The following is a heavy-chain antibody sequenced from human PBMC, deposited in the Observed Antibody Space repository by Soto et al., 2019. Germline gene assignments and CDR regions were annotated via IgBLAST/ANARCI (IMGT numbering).Heavy chain of an antibody. J-gene: IGHJ4*02. V-gene: IGHV3-30-3*01. CDR1: GFTFSSYA. CDR3: ARVTSLYYFDY. D-gene: IGHD2-21*02. Sequence: QVRLVESGGGVVQPGRSLRLSCAASGFTFSSYAMHWVRQAPGKGLEWVAVISYDGSNKYYADSVKGRFTISRDNSKNTLYLQMNSLRAEDTAVYYCARVTSLYYFDYWGQGTLVTVSS. CDR2: ISYDGSNK.